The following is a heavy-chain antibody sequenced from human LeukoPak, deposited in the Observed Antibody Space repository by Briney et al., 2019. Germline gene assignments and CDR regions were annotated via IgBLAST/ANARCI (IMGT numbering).Heavy chain of an antibody. CDR1: GFTFSIYA. V-gene: IGHV3-23*01. CDR2: ISGSGGTT. Sequence: GGSLRLSCAASGFTFSIYAMSWVRQAPGKGLEWVSVISGSGGTTYYADSVKGRFTISRDNSKNTLYLQMNSLRAEDTAVYYCAKEGGYSYGNQFDYWGQGTLVTVSS. D-gene: IGHD5-18*01. CDR3: AKEGGYSYGNQFDY. J-gene: IGHJ4*02.